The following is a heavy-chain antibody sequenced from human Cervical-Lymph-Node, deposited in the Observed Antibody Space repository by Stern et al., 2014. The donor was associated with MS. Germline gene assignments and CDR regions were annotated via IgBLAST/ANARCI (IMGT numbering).Heavy chain of an antibody. V-gene: IGHV3-21*01. D-gene: IGHD1-26*01. CDR3: TRGGGSSGH. Sequence: EDQLVESGGGLVKPGGSLRLSCAASGFAFSNYTMNWVRQAPGKGLEWVSSISGRRSYIYYADSLKGRLNISRDNAKNSVYLQMDSLRVEDTAVYSCTRGGGSSGHWGQGPLATVSS. J-gene: IGHJ4*02. CDR1: GFAFSNYT. CDR2: ISGRRSYI.